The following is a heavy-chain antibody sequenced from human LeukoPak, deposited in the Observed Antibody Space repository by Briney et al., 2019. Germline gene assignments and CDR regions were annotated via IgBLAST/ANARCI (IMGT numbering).Heavy chain of an antibody. D-gene: IGHD2-15*01. CDR3: ARFGAGYCSGGSCSNFDY. Sequence: ASVKVSCKASGYTFTSYGISWVRQAPGQGLEWMGWISAYNGNTNYAEKLQGRVTMTTETSPSTAYMELRSLRSDDTAVYYCARFGAGYCSGGSCSNFDYWGQGTLVTVSS. CDR2: ISAYNGNT. V-gene: IGHV1-18*01. J-gene: IGHJ4*02. CDR1: GYTFTSYG.